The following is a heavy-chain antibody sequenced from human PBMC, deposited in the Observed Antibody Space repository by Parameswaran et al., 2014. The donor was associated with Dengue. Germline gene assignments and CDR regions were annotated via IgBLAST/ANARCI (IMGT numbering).Heavy chain of an antibody. CDR1: GGSISSSSYY. Sequence: SETLSLTCTVSGGSISSSSYYWGWIRQPPGKGLEWIGSIYYSGSTYYNPSLKSRVTISVDTSKNQFSLKLSSVTAADTAVYYCARPYGSGIARWFDPWGQGTLVTVSS. D-gene: IGHD3-10*01. J-gene: IGHJ5*02. CDR3: ARPYGSGIARWFDP. V-gene: IGHV4-39*01. CDR2: IYYSGST.